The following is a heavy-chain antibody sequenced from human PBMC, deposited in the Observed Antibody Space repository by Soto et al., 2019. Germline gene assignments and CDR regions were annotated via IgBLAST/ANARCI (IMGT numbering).Heavy chain of an antibody. CDR1: GYTFTSYG. CDR2: ISAYNGNT. V-gene: IGHV1-18*01. D-gene: IGHD2-2*01. Sequence: QVQLVQSGAEVKKPGASVKVSCKASGYTFTSYGISWVRQAPGQGLEWMGWISAYNGNTNYAQKLQGRVTMTTDTYTSTAYMELRSLRSDDTAVYYCARAVPAIYTLRLALHWFDPWGQGTLVTVSS. CDR3: ARAVPAIYTLRLALHWFDP. J-gene: IGHJ5*02.